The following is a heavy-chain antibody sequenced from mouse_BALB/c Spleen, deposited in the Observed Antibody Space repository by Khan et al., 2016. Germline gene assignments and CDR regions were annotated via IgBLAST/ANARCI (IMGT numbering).Heavy chain of an antibody. J-gene: IGHJ4*01. V-gene: IGHV2-6-2*01. CDR2: IWGDGST. Sequence: QVQLKESGPDLVAPSQSLSITCTVSGFSLTSYGVHWVRQPPGKGLEWLVVIWGDGSTNYNSALKSRLSISKDNSKSQVFLKMNSLKTDDKAMYYFASHYSYSYAMDSWGQGSSFTVSS. D-gene: IGHD1-1*01. CDR3: ASHYSYSYAMDS. CDR1: GFSLTSYG.